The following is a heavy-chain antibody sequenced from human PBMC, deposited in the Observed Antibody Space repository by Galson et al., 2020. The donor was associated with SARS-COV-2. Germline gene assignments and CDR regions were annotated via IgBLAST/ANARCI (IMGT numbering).Heavy chain of an antibody. Sequence: SETLSLTCAVSGGPISSSNWWSWVRQPPGKGLEWIGEIYHTGSTNYNPSLKSRITISVDKSKNQFSLKLSSVTAADTAVYYCARDERNVDDGVNFDYWGQGTLVTVSS. D-gene: IGHD3-10*01. CDR3: ARDERNVDDGVNFDY. CDR1: GGPISSSNW. J-gene: IGHJ4*02. CDR2: IYHTGST. V-gene: IGHV4-4*02.